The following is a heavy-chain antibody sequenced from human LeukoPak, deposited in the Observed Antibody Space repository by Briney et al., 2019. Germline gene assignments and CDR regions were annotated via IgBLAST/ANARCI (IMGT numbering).Heavy chain of an antibody. CDR3: ARGKRSSAKGYYFDY. Sequence: PSETLSLTCAVYGGSFSGYYWSWIRQPPGKGLEWIGEINHSGSTNYYPSLKSRVTISVDTSKDQFSLKLSSVTAPDTAVYYCARGKRSSAKGYYFDYWGQGTLVTVSS. V-gene: IGHV4-34*01. CDR1: GGSFSGYY. CDR2: INHSGST. J-gene: IGHJ4*02. D-gene: IGHD6-19*01.